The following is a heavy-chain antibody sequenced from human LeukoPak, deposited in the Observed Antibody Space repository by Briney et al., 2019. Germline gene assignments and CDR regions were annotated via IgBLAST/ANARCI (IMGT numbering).Heavy chain of an antibody. CDR2: ISYDGSNK. V-gene: IGHV3-30*18. J-gene: IGHJ4*02. CDR3: ANRSGYGFDY. CDR1: GFXXSXXX. Sequence: PGGSLRLSCAASGFXXSXXXXXXVXXXPGXXXXXVAXISYDGSNKYYAASVKGRFTISRDNSKNTLYLQMTSPRAEDTAVXYCANRSGYGFDYWGQGTLVTVSS. D-gene: IGHD5-12*01.